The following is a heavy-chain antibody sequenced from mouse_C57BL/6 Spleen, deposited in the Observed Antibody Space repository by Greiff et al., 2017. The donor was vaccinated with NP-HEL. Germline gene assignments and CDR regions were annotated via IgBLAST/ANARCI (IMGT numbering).Heavy chain of an antibody. CDR2: ISSGGSYT. D-gene: IGHD2-4*01. CDR1: GFTFSSYG. V-gene: IGHV5-6*01. Sequence: EVQGVESGGDLVKPGGSLKLSCAASGFTFSSYGMSWVRQTPDKRLEWVATISSGGSYTYYPDSVKGRFTISRDNAKNTLYLQMSSVKSEKTAMYYSAESYDYEGAMDYWGQGTSVTVSS. J-gene: IGHJ4*01. CDR3: AESYDYEGAMDY.